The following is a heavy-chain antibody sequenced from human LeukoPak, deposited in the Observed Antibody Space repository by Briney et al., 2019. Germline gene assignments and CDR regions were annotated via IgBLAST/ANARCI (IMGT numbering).Heavy chain of an antibody. D-gene: IGHD5-12*01. CDR1: GFTFSNYV. CDR2: THYDGSNK. V-gene: IGHV3-30*02. Sequence: GGSLRLSCAASGFTFSNYVMHWVRQAPGKGLEWVAATHYDGSNKYSDSVKGRFIISRDNSKNTLDLQMNSLRVEDSAVYSCAKGGGSKIKHAFDVWGQGTLVAVSA. J-gene: IGHJ3*01. CDR3: AKGGGSKIKHAFDV.